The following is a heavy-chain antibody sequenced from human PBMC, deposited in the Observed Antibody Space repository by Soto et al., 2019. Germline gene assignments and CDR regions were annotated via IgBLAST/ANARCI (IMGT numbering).Heavy chain of an antibody. D-gene: IGHD4-17*01. CDR1: GFTFSSYA. Sequence: GGSLRLSCAASGFTFSSYAMSWVRQAPGKGLEWVSAISGSGGSTYYADSVKGRFTMSRDNSKDTLDVQMNGLRAEDTAVYYCAKDTNYGVYDAFDIWGQGTMVTVSS. CDR3: AKDTNYGVYDAFDI. CDR2: ISGSGGST. V-gene: IGHV3-23*01. J-gene: IGHJ3*02.